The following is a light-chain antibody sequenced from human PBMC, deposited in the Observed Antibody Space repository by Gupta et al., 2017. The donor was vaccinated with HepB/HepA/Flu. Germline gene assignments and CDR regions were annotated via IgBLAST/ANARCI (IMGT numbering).Light chain of an antibody. Sequence: DIQMTQSPSSLSASVGDRVTITCQASQDINYYLIWYQHKPGKAPKLLIYDATNLETRVASRFTGSGSGTDFTLTISSLQPEDIATYYCQQYENLRYTFGQGTKVEMK. J-gene: IGKJ2*01. CDR1: QDINYY. V-gene: IGKV1-33*01. CDR3: QQYENLRYT. CDR2: DAT.